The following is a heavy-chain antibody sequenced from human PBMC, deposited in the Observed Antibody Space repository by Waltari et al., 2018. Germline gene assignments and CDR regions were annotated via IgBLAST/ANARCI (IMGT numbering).Heavy chain of an antibody. V-gene: IGHV1-8*01. CDR1: GNTFTSYD. CDR3: ARILSSSVPNIYYYSGMDV. CDR2: MNPNSGNT. J-gene: IGHJ6*02. D-gene: IGHD6-6*01. Sequence: QVQLVQSGAEVKKPGASVKVSCKASGNTFTSYDIHWVRQATGQGLEWMGWMNPNSGNTGYAQKFQGRVTMTRDTSISTAYMELSSLRSEDTAVYYCARILSSSVPNIYYYSGMDVWGQGTTVIVSS.